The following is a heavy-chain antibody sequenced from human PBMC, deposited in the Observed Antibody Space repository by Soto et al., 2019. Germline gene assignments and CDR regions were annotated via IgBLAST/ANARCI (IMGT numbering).Heavy chain of an antibody. D-gene: IGHD3-22*01. V-gene: IGHV1-46*01. CDR2: INPSGGST. CDR3: ASSSGYYHDAFDI. Sequence: SSVNFSCKASGYTFTSYYMHWVRQAPGQGLEWMGIINPSGGSTSYAQKFQGRVTMTRDTSTSTVYMELSSLRSEDTAVYYCASSSGYYHDAFDIWGQGTMVTVS. CDR1: GYTFTSYY. J-gene: IGHJ3*02.